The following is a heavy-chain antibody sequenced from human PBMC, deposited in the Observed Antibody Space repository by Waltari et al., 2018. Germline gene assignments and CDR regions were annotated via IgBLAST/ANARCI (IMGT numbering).Heavy chain of an antibody. CDR3: TRRHRSSASGSYNHDF. V-gene: IGHV3-74*01. D-gene: IGHD3-10*01. J-gene: IGHJ4*02. CDR1: GVTCRNVR. CDR2: INSDGGAT. Sequence: EVQLVESGGGSVPPGGSPGLSCVVSGVTCRNVRVDWVRQVLGKGLVWVAVINSDGGATSQADSVRGRFSVSRDNAKNTLYLDMKSLGVDDSAIYYCTRRHRSSASGSYNHDFWGQGSPVIVSP.